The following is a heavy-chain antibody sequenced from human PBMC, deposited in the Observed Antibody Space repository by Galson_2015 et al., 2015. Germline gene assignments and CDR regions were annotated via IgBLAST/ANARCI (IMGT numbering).Heavy chain of an antibody. V-gene: IGHV3-48*03. CDR3: ARDLVVGATPGY. CDR2: ISDSGTTI. CDR1: GFTFSTYE. D-gene: IGHD1-26*01. Sequence: SLRLSCAASGFTFSTYEMNWVRQAPGKGLEWVSYISDSGTTIYYADSVKGQFTISRDNAKRSLYLQMNSLRAEDTAVYYCARDLVVGATPGYWGQGTLVTVSS. J-gene: IGHJ4*02.